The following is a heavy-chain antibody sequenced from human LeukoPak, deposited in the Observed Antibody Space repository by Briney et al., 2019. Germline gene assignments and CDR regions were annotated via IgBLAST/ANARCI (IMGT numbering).Heavy chain of an antibody. Sequence: GEPLKISCKASGYSFPNYWIGWVRQLPGKGLEWMGIIYPDDFDTIYSASFQGQVTISADKSITTAYLQWTSLKASDTAMYYCARPDGYSRHFFDNWGQGTQVTVSS. V-gene: IGHV5-51*01. CDR1: GYSFPNYW. CDR2: IYPDDFDT. CDR3: ARPDGYSRHFFDN. D-gene: IGHD1-1*01. J-gene: IGHJ4*02.